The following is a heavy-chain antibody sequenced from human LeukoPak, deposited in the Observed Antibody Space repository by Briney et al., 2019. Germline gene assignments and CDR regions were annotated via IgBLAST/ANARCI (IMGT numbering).Heavy chain of an antibody. Sequence: PGGSLRLSCAASGFTVSTNYMNWVRQAPGKGLEWVSIIYGGGSTYYADSVKGRFTISRDNSKNTLYLQMNSLRAEDTAVYYCAREGQSTAFDYWGQGTLVTVSS. CDR1: GFTVSTNY. D-gene: IGHD5-18*01. J-gene: IGHJ4*02. V-gene: IGHV3-53*01. CDR2: IYGGGST. CDR3: AREGQSTAFDY.